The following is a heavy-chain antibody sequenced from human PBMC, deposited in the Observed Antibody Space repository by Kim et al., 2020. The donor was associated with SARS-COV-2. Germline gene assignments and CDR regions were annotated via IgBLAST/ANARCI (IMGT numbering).Heavy chain of an antibody. CDR3: ARARSSGSYFKPPDAFDI. D-gene: IGHD3-10*01. Sequence: SETLSLICTVSGYSINSFYWSWTRQPPGKGLEWIGYIYYSGSTNYNPSLKGRVSISIDTSKNQFSLNLRSVTAADTAIYYCARARSSGSYFKPPDAFDIWGRGTTVTVSS. CDR1: GYSINSFY. J-gene: IGHJ3*02. CDR2: IYYSGST. V-gene: IGHV4-59*01.